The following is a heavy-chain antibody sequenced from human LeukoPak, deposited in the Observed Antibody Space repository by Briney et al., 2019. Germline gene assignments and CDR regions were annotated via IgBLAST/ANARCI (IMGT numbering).Heavy chain of an antibody. D-gene: IGHD2-2*03. CDR2: INHSGST. V-gene: IGHV4-34*01. Sequence: SETLSVTCAVYGGSFSGYYWSWIRQPPGKGLEWIGEINHSGSTNYNPSLKSRVTISVDTSKNQFSLKLSSVTAADTAVYYCARGRWKMDIVVVPAARFDYWGQGTLVTVSS. CDR3: ARGRWKMDIVVVPAARFDY. CDR1: GGSFSGYY. J-gene: IGHJ4*02.